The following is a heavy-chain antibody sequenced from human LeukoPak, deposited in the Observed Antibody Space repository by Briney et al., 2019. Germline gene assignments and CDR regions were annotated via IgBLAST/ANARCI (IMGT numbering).Heavy chain of an antibody. D-gene: IGHD3-22*01. J-gene: IGHJ3*02. CDR1: GDSISTYY. CDR3: AKSITMIVAGAAFDI. V-gene: IGHV4-38-2*02. CDR2: IYHSGST. Sequence: KPSETLSLTCTVSGDSISTYYWGWIRQPPGKGLEWIGSIYHSGSTYYNPSLKSRVTISVDTSKNQFSLKLSSVTAADTAVYYCAKSITMIVAGAAFDIWGQGTMVTVSS.